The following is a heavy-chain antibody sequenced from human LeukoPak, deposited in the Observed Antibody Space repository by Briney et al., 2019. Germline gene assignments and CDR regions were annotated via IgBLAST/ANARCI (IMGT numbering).Heavy chain of an antibody. Sequence: PGGSLRLSCAASGFTFSSYAMSWVRQAPGKGLEWVSAISGSGGSTCYADSVKGRFTISRDNSKNTLYLQMNSLRAEDTAVYYCAKDPSRSGSPHYFDYWGQGTLVTVSS. J-gene: IGHJ4*02. CDR3: AKDPSRSGSPHYFDY. CDR2: ISGSGGST. V-gene: IGHV3-23*01. CDR1: GFTFSSYA. D-gene: IGHD3-10*01.